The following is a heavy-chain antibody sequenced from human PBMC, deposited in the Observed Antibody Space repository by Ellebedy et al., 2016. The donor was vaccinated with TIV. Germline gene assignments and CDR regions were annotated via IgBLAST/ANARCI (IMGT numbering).Heavy chain of an antibody. D-gene: IGHD2-2*01. Sequence: GESLKFSCVASGYSFSTYAMHWVRQSQRKGLEWVAIVSFDVNKKFYSDSVKGRFTISRDNSKNTLYLDMTNLGVEDTAVYYCARDLTQYASGAGLSDSWGQGTLVTVS. CDR1: GYSFSTYA. CDR3: ARDLTQYASGAGLSDS. CDR2: VSFDVNKK. V-gene: IGHV3-30-3*01. J-gene: IGHJ4*02.